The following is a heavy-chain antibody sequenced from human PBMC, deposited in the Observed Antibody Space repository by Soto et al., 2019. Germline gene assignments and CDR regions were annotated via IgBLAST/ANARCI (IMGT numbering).Heavy chain of an antibody. D-gene: IGHD4-17*01. J-gene: IGHJ4*02. Sequence: EVQLVESGGGLVQPGGSLRLSCAGSGFTFSDYWMGWIRQAPGKGLEWVANIKKDGSTQYYVDSVRGRFTIARDNAKNSVYLQINRLRVEDTAVYYGARHGDYDFDYWGQGTLVTASS. CDR2: IKKDGSTQ. V-gene: IGHV3-7*02. CDR3: ARHGDYDFDY. CDR1: GFTFSDYW.